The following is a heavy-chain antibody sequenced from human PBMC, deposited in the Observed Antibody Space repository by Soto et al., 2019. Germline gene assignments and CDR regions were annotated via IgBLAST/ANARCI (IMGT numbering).Heavy chain of an antibody. CDR2: IDHSGST. CDR1: SGPISSGNW. J-gene: IGHJ4*02. V-gene: IGHV4-4*02. D-gene: IGHD3-10*01. CDR3: ASLNLIRGASWGY. Sequence: QLQESGPGLVKPSGTLSLTCTVSSGPISSGNWWSWVRQTPGRGLEWIGEIDHSGSTNYNPSLESRLTISVDNSKTQFSLKLRSVTAADTAVYYCASLNLIRGASWGYWGQGTLVTVSS.